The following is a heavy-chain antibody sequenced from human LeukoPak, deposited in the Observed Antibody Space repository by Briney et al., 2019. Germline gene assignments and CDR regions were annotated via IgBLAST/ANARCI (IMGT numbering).Heavy chain of an antibody. V-gene: IGHV3-33*01. J-gene: IGHJ4*02. CDR1: GFTFSSYG. CDR3: ARDRATAFDY. Sequence: GGSLRLSCAASGFTFSSYGMHWVRQAPGKGLEWVAVIWYNGSNKYYADSVKGRFTISRDNSKNSLYLQMNSLRAEDTAVYYCARDRATAFDYWGQGTLVTVSS. CDR2: IWYNGSNK. D-gene: IGHD5-12*01.